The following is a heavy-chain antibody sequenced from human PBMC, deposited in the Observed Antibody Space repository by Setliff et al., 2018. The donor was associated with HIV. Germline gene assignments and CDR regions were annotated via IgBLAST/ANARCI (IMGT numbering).Heavy chain of an antibody. CDR2: VNTVGGGA. CDR1: GNTFSSHY. V-gene: IGHV1-46*01. Sequence: ASVKVSCKASGNTFSSHYMHWMRQAPGQGLEWMGVVNTVGGGASYAQKFQGRLTVTRDTSTSTVYMELSSLRSEDTAVYYCAREGQVVVTAKGFDYWGLGTLVTVSS. D-gene: IGHD2-15*01. J-gene: IGHJ4*02. CDR3: AREGQVVVTAKGFDY.